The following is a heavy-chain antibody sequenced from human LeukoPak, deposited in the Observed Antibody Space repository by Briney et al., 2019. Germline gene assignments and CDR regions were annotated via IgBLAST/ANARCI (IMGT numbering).Heavy chain of an antibody. CDR3: ARGDSNFPFDY. J-gene: IGHJ4*02. V-gene: IGHV4-34*01. CDR2: INHSGST. CDR1: VGSFSGYY. Sequence: PSEXXXXXXAVXVGSFSGYYWXGLRQPPGKGVEWIGQINHSGSTTYNPSLKSRVTISVDTSKNHFSLKLNSIPAADTAVYYCARGDSNFPFDYWGQGTLVTVSS. D-gene: IGHD4-11*01.